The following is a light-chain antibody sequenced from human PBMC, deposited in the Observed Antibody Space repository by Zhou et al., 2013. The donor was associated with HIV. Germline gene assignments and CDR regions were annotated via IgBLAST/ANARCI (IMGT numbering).Light chain of an antibody. V-gene: IGKV1-12*02. Sequence: DIQMTQSPSTVAASVGDRVTISCRASQDISTWLAWFQQKPGKTPSLLIYGASTLQRGVPSRFSGSGSGTDFTLTITSLQPEDFATYYCQQANSFPWTFGQGTKVEVK. J-gene: IGKJ1*01. CDR2: GAS. CDR1: QDISTW. CDR3: QQANSFPWT.